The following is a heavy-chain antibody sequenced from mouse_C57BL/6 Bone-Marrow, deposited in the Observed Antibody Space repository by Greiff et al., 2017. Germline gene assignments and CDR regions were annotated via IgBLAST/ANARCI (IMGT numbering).Heavy chain of an antibody. D-gene: IGHD1-1*01. J-gene: IGHJ1*03. Sequence: QVQLQQSGAELVRPGASVKLSCKASGYTFTDYYINWVKQRPGQGLEWVARIHTGSGNTYYPENVKGKVPMSAETSTNTLYMQLSSLTSEDSAVYFWARSYYGSSDWDFDVWGTGTTVTVSS. V-gene: IGHV1-76*01. CDR1: GYTFTDYY. CDR3: ARSYYGSSDWDFDV. CDR2: IHTGSGNT.